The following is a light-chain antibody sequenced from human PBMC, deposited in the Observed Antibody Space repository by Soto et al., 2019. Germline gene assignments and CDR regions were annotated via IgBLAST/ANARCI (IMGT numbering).Light chain of an antibody. V-gene: IGKV3-11*02. CDR2: DAS. J-gene: IGKJ5*01. CDR1: HPISTY. Sequence: DIVLTQSPATLSLSPGESATLSCWASHPISTYLAWYQQKPGQAPRLLIYDASKRATGTPARFSGSGSGRDFTLTIGSLEPEDFAVYYCQEGSNWPPPITFGQGTRLEIK. CDR3: QEGSNWPPPIT.